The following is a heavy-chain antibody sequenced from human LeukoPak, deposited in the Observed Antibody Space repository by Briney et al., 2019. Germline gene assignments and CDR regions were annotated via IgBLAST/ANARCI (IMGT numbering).Heavy chain of an antibody. Sequence: GGSLRLSCAATGFTFKDYGMHWVRQPPGKGLEWVSSINWNGGGTDYADSVKGRFTISRDNAKNSLYLQLSSLRPEDTALYYCAKHMRVTNTYSFFGLDVSGQGATVTVSS. V-gene: IGHV3-9*01. J-gene: IGHJ6*02. D-gene: IGHD1-26*01. CDR1: GFTFKDYG. CDR3: AKHMRVTNTYSFFGLDV. CDR2: INWNGGGT.